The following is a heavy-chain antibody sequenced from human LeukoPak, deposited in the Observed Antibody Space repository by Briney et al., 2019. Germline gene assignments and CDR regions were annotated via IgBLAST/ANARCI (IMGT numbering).Heavy chain of an antibody. J-gene: IGHJ4*02. CDR2: INHSGST. Sequence: PSETLSLTCAVYGGSFSGYYWSWIRQPPGKGLEWIGEINHSGSTNYNPSLKSRVTISVDTSKNQFSLKLSSVTAADTAVYYCARASRYFDWLPSDRPPAFDYWGQGTLVTVSS. CDR1: GGSFSGYY. V-gene: IGHV4-34*01. CDR3: ARASRYFDWLPSDRPPAFDY. D-gene: IGHD3-9*01.